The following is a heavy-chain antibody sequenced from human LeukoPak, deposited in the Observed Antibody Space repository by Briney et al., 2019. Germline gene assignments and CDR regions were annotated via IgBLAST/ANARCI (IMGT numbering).Heavy chain of an antibody. CDR2: MNPNSGNT. Sequence: ASVKVSCKASGYTFTSYDINWVRQATGQGLEWMGWMNPNSGNTGYAQKFQGRVTMTRNTSISTAYMELSSLRSEDTAVYYCAREDLESGYRGYDFSDWGQGTLVTVSS. CDR3: AREDLESGYRGYDFSD. V-gene: IGHV1-8*01. D-gene: IGHD5-12*01. CDR1: GYTFTSYD. J-gene: IGHJ4*02.